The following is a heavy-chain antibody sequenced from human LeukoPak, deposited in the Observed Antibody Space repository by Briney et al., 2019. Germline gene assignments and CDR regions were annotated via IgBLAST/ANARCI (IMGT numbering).Heavy chain of an antibody. CDR1: GYTFVSHY. CDR3: ARGLGSEVDAFDI. J-gene: IGHJ3*02. D-gene: IGHD3-10*01. CDR2: MNPNSGGT. V-gene: IGHV1-2*02. Sequence: ASVKVSCKASGYTFVSHYMHWVRQAPGQGLGWMGWMNPNSGGTNYAQKFQGRVTMTRDTSISTAYMELSRLRSDDTAVYYCARGLGSEVDAFDIWGQGTMVTVSS.